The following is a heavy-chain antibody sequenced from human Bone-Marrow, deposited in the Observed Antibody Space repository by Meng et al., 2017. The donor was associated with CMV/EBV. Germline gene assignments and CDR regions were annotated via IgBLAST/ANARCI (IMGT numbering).Heavy chain of an antibody. CDR2: IRYDGSNK. CDR3: AKGGIVVVPAADFDY. J-gene: IGHJ4*02. CDR1: GFTFSSFG. D-gene: IGHD2-2*01. V-gene: IGHV3-30*02. Sequence: GESLKISCAASGFTFSSFGMHWVRQAPGKGLEWVAFIRYDGSNKYYADPVKGRFTITRDNSKNTLYLQMNSLRAEDTAVYYCAKGGIVVVPAADFDYWGQGTLVTVSS.